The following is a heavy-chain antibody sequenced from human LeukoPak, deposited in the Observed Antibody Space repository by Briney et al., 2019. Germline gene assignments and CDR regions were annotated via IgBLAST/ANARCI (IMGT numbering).Heavy chain of an antibody. D-gene: IGHD1-1*01. CDR2: INPNSGGT. Sequence: ASVKVSRKASGYTFTGYYMHWVRQAPGQGLEWMGRINPNSGGTNYAQKFQGRVTMTRDTSISTAYMELSRLRSDDTAVYYCARDVPSGTTGTTYFQHWGQGTLVTVSS. J-gene: IGHJ1*01. CDR3: ARDVPSGTTGTTYFQH. CDR1: GYTFTGYY. V-gene: IGHV1-2*06.